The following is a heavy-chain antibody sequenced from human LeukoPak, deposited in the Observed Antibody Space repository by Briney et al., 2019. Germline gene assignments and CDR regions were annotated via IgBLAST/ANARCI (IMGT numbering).Heavy chain of an antibody. V-gene: IGHV4-39*01. CDR2: IYYSGST. CDR3: ARRGNSNSSNRFDY. Sequence: PSETLSPTCTVSGGSISSSNYYWAWIRQPPGKGLEWIGSIYYSGSTYYNPSLKSRVTISVDTSKNQFSLKLSSVTAADTAVYYCARRGNSNSSNRFDYWGQGTLVTVSS. D-gene: IGHD4-11*01. J-gene: IGHJ4*02. CDR1: GGSISSSNYY.